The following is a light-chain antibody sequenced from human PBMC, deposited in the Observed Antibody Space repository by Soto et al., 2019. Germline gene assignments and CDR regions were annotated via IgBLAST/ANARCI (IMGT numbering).Light chain of an antibody. V-gene: IGLV1-51*01. CDR2: QNN. CDR1: GSNIGSSY. CDR3: GTWDFSLRGYV. J-gene: IGLJ1*01. Sequence: QSALTQPPSVSAAPGQRVTISCSGSGSNIGSSYVSWYQQLPGSAPKGLIYQNNKRPSEIPDRFSGSKSGASATLDISGLQTGDEDDYYCGTWDFSLRGYVFGAGTKLTVL.